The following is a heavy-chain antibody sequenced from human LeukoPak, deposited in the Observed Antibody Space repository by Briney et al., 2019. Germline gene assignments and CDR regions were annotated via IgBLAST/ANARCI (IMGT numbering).Heavy chain of an antibody. V-gene: IGHV3-48*03. CDR3: ARGLSGYSSSLGY. CDR1: GFTFSSYE. Sequence: GGSLRLSCAASGFTFSSYEMNWVRQAPGKGLEWVSYISSSGSTIYYADSVKGRFTISRDNAKNALYLQMNSLRAEDTAVYYCARGLSGYSSSLGYWGQGTLVTVSS. CDR2: ISSSGSTI. D-gene: IGHD6-6*01. J-gene: IGHJ4*02.